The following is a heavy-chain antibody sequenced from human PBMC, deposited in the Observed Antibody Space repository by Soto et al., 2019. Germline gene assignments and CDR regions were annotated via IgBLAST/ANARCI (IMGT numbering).Heavy chain of an antibody. CDR2: IYYTGST. Sequence: QVHLQESGPGLVKPSETLSLTCTVSGGSINNHYWSWIRQPPGKGLEWIGYIYYTGSTNYNPSLKSRVTMSVDTSKNQFSLNLTSLTAADPAIYYCARANWYSEYWGQGTLITVSS. D-gene: IGHD7-27*01. V-gene: IGHV4-59*11. CDR1: GGSINNHY. J-gene: IGHJ4*02. CDR3: ARANWYSEY.